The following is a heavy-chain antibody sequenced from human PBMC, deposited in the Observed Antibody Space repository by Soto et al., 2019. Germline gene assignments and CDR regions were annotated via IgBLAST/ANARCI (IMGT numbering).Heavy chain of an antibody. CDR2: ISSSSSYI. Sequence: GGSLRLSCAASGFTFSSYSMNWVRQAPGKGLEWVSSISSSSSYIYYADSVKGRFTISRDNAKNSLYLQMNSLRAEDTAVYYCAREGPQNINDAFDIWGQGTMVTVSS. CDR3: AREGPQNINDAFDI. J-gene: IGHJ3*02. CDR1: GFTFSSYS. V-gene: IGHV3-21*01.